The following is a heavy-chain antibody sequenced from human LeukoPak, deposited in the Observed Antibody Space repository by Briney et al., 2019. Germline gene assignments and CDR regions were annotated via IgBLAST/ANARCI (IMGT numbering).Heavy chain of an antibody. V-gene: IGHV3-30-3*01. J-gene: IGHJ6*02. Sequence: HSGGSLRLSCAASGFTFSSYALLWVRQAPGKGLEWVAVISYDGSNKYYADSEKGRFTISRDNSKNTLYLQMNSLRAEDTAVYYCARDMIFGYSYGYYPYYYGMDVWGQGTTVTVSS. CDR3: ARDMIFGYSYGYYPYYYGMDV. CDR1: GFTFSSYA. CDR2: ISYDGSNK. D-gene: IGHD5-18*01.